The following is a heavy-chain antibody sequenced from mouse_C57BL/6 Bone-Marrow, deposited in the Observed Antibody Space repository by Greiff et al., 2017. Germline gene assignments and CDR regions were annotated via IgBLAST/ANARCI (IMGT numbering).Heavy chain of an antibody. CDR2: IAPENGDH. J-gene: IGHJ3*01. V-gene: IGHV14-4*01. CDR3: TTWGSPWFAY. D-gene: IGHD1-1*01. Sequence: EVQLPQSGAELVRPGASVTLSCTASGFHIKDDYMHWVPQRPKQGLAWIGWIAPENGDHEYASKFPGKAPLPTDTSSNTAYLQLSSLTSEDAAVYYCTTWGSPWFAYWGQGTLVTVAA. CDR1: GFHIKDDY.